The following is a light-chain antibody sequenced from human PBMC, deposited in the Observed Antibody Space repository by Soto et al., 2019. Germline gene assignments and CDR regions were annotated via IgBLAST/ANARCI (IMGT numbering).Light chain of an antibody. J-gene: IGLJ1*01. Sequence: QSVLTQPASVSGSPGQSITISCSGTSSDIGSYNHVAWYQQFPGKSPKLMIYAVSDRPPGVSDRFSGSKSDITASLTISGPQPDDEADYYCISYTDRQSYLFGTGTKVTVL. CDR2: AVS. V-gene: IGLV2-14*03. CDR1: SSDIGSYNH. CDR3: ISYTDRQSYL.